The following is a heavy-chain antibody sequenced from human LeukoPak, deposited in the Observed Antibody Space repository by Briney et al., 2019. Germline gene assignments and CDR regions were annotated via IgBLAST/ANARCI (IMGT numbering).Heavy chain of an antibody. CDR3: ARDPHYDFWTGVHMDV. D-gene: IGHD3-3*01. J-gene: IGHJ6*03. Sequence: ASVKVSCKASGYTFTSYYMHWVRQAPGQGLEWMGIINPSGGSTSYAQKFQGRVTMTRDTSTSTVYMELSSLRSEDTAVYYCARDPHYDFWTGVHMDVWGKGTTVTVSS. V-gene: IGHV1-46*01. CDR2: INPSGGST. CDR1: GYTFTSYY.